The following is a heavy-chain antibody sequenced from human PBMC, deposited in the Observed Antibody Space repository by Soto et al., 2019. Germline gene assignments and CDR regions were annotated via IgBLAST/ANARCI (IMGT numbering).Heavy chain of an antibody. CDR2: ISDYNGNT. V-gene: IGHV1-18*01. CDR3: AREGYYSGSGTYSHPRYYGMDV. CDR1: GYTFSNYG. J-gene: IGHJ6*02. Sequence: QVQLVQSGAEVRKPGASVKVSCKASGYTFSNYGLSWGRQAPGQGLEWMGWISDYNGNTHYAQKLQGRLIMTTDTSTRDGYGGLRSLISDGTGVFFWAREGYYSGSGTYSHPRYYGMDVWGQGTTVTVSS. D-gene: IGHD3-10*01.